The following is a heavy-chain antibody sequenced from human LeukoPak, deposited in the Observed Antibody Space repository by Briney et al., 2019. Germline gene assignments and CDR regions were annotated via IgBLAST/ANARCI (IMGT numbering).Heavy chain of an antibody. CDR3: ARNPSGDYDY. J-gene: IGHJ4*02. Sequence: GGSLRLSCAASGFTFRAHWMHWVRQVSGKGLLWVSHINSDGSITDYADSVKGRFTISRDNARNTLSLQMDSLRVEDTAVCYCARNPSGDYDYWGQGALVTVSS. V-gene: IGHV3-74*01. CDR1: GFTFRAHW. D-gene: IGHD2-15*01. CDR2: INSDGSIT.